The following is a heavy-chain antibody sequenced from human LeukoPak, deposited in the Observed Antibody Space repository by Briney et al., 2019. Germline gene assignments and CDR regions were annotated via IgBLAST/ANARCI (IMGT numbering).Heavy chain of an antibody. Sequence: GGSLRLSCAASGFTFSDYYMSWIRQAPGKGLEWVSHISSSGSTIYYADPVRGRFTISRDNAKNSLYLQMNSLRAEDTAVYYCARDVVMVRGVEGAGYWGQGTLVTVSS. V-gene: IGHV3-11*01. CDR2: ISSSGSTI. J-gene: IGHJ4*02. D-gene: IGHD3-10*01. CDR3: ARDVVMVRGVEGAGY. CDR1: GFTFSDYY.